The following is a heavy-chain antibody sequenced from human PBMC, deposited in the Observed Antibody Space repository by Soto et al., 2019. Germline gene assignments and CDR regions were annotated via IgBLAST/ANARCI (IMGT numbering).Heavy chain of an antibody. J-gene: IGHJ4*02. CDR2: TYYRSNWRH. Sequence: PSQTLSLTCVISGDSVSSNTAAWNWIRSSPSRGLGWLGRTYYRSNWRHDYAVSVKSRITVNPDTSKNHFSLQLNAVSPDDTAVYYCARGVAGSGFDLWGQGTLVNVS. D-gene: IGHD6-19*01. CDR3: ARGVAGSGFDL. V-gene: IGHV6-1*01. CDR1: GDSVSSNTAA.